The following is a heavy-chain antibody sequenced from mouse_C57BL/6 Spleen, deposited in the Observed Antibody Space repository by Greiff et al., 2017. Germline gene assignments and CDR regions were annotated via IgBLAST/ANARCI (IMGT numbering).Heavy chain of an antibody. J-gene: IGHJ2*01. V-gene: IGHV1-59*01. Sequence: VQLQQPGAELVRPGTSVKLSCKASGYTFTSYWMHWVKQRPGQGLEWIGVIDPSDSYTNYNQKFKGKATLTVDTSSSTAYMQLSSLTSEDSAVYYCARDVNGGQGTTLTVSS. CDR1: GYTFTSYW. CDR3: ARDVN. CDR2: IDPSDSYT.